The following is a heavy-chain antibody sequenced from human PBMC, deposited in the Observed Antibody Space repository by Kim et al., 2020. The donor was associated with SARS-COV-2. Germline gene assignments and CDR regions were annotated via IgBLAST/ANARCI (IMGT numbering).Heavy chain of an antibody. CDR2: IWYDGSNK. CDR1: GFTFSNYG. D-gene: IGHD3-3*01. J-gene: IGHJ6*03. V-gene: IGHV3-33*01. CDR3: ARRLGGVVIGYYLDV. Sequence: GGSLRLSCAASGFTFSNYGVHWVRQAPGKGLEWVAVIWYDGSNKYYGDSVKGRFTISRDNPKNTLYLQMNNLRAEDTAVYYCARRLGGVVIGYYLDVWGTGTAVTVSS.